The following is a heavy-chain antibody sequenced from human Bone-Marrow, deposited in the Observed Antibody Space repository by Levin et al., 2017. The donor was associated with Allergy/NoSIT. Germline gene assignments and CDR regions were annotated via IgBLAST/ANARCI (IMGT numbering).Heavy chain of an antibody. CDR3: ARHYTVDV. Sequence: GESLKISCKGSGYTFITYYIAWVRQMPGKGLEWVGIIYPGDSDTRYSPSFRGQVTISADKSISTAYLQWDSLKASDTATYYCARHYTVDVWGQGTTVTVSS. J-gene: IGHJ6*02. CDR2: IYPGDSDT. CDR1: GYTFITYY. V-gene: IGHV5-51*01.